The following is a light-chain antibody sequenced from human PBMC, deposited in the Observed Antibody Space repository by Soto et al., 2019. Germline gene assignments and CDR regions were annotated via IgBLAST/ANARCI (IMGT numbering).Light chain of an antibody. CDR3: ISYTGSSTLV. CDR2: EVS. CDR1: SSDFGDYDY. Sequence: QSVLTQPASVSGSPGQSITISCTGTSSDFGDYDYVSWYLQHPGKVPKLMIYEVSNRPSGVSNRFSGSKSGNTASLTISGLQAEDEADYYCISYTGSSTLVFGTGTKVTVL. J-gene: IGLJ1*01. V-gene: IGLV2-14*01.